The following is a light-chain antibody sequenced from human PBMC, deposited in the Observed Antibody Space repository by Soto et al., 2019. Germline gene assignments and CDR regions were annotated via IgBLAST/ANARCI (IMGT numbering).Light chain of an antibody. V-gene: IGKV1-33*01. J-gene: IGKJ4*01. CDR2: DAS. Sequence: DIQMTQSPSSLSASVGDRVTITCQASEDINNYLNWYQQKPGKAPKLLIYDASNLKTGVPSRFSGGGSGTDFTFTISTLQPADIATYYCQQYDSLPLTFGGGTKVEI. CDR3: QQYDSLPLT. CDR1: EDINNY.